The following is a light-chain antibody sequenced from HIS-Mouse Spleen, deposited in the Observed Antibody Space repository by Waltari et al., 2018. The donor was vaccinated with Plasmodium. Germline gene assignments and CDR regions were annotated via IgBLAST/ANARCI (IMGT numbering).Light chain of an antibody. CDR2: GAS. V-gene: IGKV3-15*01. CDR1: QSVSIN. Sequence: EIVMTQSPATLSVSPGERATLSCRASQSVSINLSWYQQKPGQAPRLLIYGASTSATGIPARFSGSGSGTEFTLTISSMQSEDFAVYYCQQYNNWPPTFGQGTKVEIK. CDR3: QQYNNWPPT. J-gene: IGKJ1*01.